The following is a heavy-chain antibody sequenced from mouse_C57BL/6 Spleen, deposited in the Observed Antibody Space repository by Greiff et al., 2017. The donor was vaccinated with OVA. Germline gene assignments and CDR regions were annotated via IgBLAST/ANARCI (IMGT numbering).Heavy chain of an antibody. V-gene: IGHV1-72*01. CDR2: IDPNRGGT. CDR3: ARSGDSDYYGSSPDFDY. CDR1: GYTFTSYW. D-gene: IGHD1-1*01. J-gene: IGHJ2*01. Sequence: QVQLQQPGAELVKPGASVKLSCKASGYTFTSYWMHWVKQRPGRGLEWIGRIDPNRGGTKYNEKFKSKATLTVDKPSSTAYMQLSSLTSEDSAVYYCARSGDSDYYGSSPDFDYWGKGTTLTVAS.